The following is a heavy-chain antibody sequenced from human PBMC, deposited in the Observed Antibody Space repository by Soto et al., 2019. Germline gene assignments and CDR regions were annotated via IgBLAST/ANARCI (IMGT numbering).Heavy chain of an antibody. CDR1: GGSIKTFS. V-gene: IGHV4-59*08. Sequence: SETLSLTCTVSGGSIKTFSWSWFRQPPGKGLEWIGYIYYSGSTNYHPSLKSRVSISVDTSKNLFSLKLSSVTAADTAVYYCASISSRYCSGGTCYRPIDYWGQGTLVTVSS. CDR3: ASISSRYCSGGTCYRPIDY. CDR2: IYYSGST. D-gene: IGHD2-15*01. J-gene: IGHJ4*02.